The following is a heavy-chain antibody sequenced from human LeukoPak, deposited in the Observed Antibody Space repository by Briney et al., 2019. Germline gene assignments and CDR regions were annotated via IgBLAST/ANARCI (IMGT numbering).Heavy chain of an antibody. J-gene: IGHJ4*02. CDR1: GGSISSSSYY. Sequence: SETLSLTCTVSGGSISSSSYYWGWIRQPPGEGLEWIGSIYYSGSTYYNSSLKSRVTISADTSKNQFSLKLSSVTAADTAVYYCARTFGYSYGYLDYWGQGTLVTVSS. CDR3: ARTFGYSYGYLDY. CDR2: IYYSGST. D-gene: IGHD5-18*01. V-gene: IGHV4-39*01.